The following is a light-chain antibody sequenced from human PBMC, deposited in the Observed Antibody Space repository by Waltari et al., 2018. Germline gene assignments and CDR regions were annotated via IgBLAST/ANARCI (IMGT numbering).Light chain of an antibody. V-gene: IGKV3-15*01. CDR2: GAS. J-gene: IGKJ2*01. Sequence: EIMMTQSPATLSVSPGERVALSCRASQSTSNHLAWYQQKPGQAPRLLIYGASSRTTGIPARFSGSGSGTEFTLTISSLQSEDFAVYYCQQYNSWPDTFGQGTELEI. CDR3: QQYNSWPDT. CDR1: QSTSNH.